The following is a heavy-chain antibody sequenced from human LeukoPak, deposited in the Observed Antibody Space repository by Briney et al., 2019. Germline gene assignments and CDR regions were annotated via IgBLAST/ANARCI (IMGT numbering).Heavy chain of an antibody. CDR3: AREGIAAAGGSWFDP. V-gene: IGHV4-4*07. D-gene: IGHD6-13*01. J-gene: IGHJ5*02. CDR2: IYTSGST. Sequence: SETLSLTCTVSGGSISSYCWSWIRQPAGKGLEWIGRIYTSGSTNYNPSLKSRVTMSVDTSKNQFSLKLSSVTAADTAVYYCAREGIAAAGGSWFDPWGQGTLVTVSS. CDR1: GGSISSYC.